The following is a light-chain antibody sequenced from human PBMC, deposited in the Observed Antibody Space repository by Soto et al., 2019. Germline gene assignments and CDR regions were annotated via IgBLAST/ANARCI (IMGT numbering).Light chain of an antibody. Sequence: DVQMTQSPSTLSASVGDRVTITCRASQNIVNWLAWYQQRPGKPPKILIYGASTLESGVPSRFSGSGSGTEFTLTITDLQPGDFATYFCQQYNTYSATFGQGTRLGL. CDR3: QQYNTYSAT. V-gene: IGKV1-5*01. J-gene: IGKJ5*01. CDR2: GAS. CDR1: QNIVNW.